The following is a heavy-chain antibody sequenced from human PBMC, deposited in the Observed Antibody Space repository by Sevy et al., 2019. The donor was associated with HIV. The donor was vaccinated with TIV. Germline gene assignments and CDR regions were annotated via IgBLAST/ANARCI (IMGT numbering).Heavy chain of an antibody. Sequence: GGCLRLSCAASGFTFDDYTMHWVRQAPGKGLEWVSLISWDGGSTYYADSVKGRFTISRDNSKNSLYLQMNSLRTEDTALYYCAIQGYYDRSGYHSPFDYWGQGTLVTVSS. CDR1: GFTFDDYT. CDR3: AIQGYYDRSGYHSPFDY. D-gene: IGHD3-22*01. CDR2: ISWDGGST. V-gene: IGHV3-43*01. J-gene: IGHJ4*02.